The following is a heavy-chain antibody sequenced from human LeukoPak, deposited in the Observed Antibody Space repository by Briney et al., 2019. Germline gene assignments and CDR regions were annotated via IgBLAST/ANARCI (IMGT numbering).Heavy chain of an antibody. J-gene: IGHJ4*02. CDR1: GFTFENYA. V-gene: IGHV3-9*01. D-gene: IGHD3-10*01. CDR2: ISWNGGII. Sequence: GGALKLSCAASGFTFENYAMHWVRKVPGKGLEWVSGISWNGGIIGYADSVKGRFTISRDSAKNSLYLQMNSLRVEDTALYYCAKGGLRLYFGQFHYWGQGTLVTVSS. CDR3: AKGGLRLYFGQFHY.